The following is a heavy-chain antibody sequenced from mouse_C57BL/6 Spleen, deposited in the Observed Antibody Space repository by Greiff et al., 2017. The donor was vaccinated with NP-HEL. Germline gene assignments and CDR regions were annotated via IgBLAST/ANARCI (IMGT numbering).Heavy chain of an antibody. V-gene: IGHV5-9*01. CDR2: ISGGGGST. D-gene: IGHD1-1*01. CDR1: GFTFSSYT. CDR3: ANYGSSGYWYFDV. J-gene: IGHJ1*03. Sequence: DVKLVESGGGLVKPGGSLKLSCAASGFTFSSYTMSWVRQTPEKRLEWVANISGGGGSTYYPDSVKGRFTISRDNAKNTLYLQMSSLRSEDTALYYCANYGSSGYWYFDVWGTGTTVTVSS.